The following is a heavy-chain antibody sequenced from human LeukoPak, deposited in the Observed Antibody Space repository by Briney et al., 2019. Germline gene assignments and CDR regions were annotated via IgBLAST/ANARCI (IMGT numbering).Heavy chain of an antibody. CDR1: GGSMSSYY. V-gene: IGHV4-59*08. CDR2: IYYSGST. D-gene: IGHD1-26*01. J-gene: IGHJ4*02. Sequence: PSETLSLTCTVSGGSMSSYYWSWIRQPPGKGLEWIGHIYYSGSTNYNPSLKSRVTISVDTSKNQFSLKLSSVTAADTAVYYCARGARGSYSYWGQGTLVTVSS. CDR3: ARGARGSYSY.